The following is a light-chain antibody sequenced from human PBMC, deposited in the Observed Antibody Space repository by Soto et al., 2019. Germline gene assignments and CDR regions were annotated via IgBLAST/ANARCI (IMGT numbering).Light chain of an antibody. CDR2: RAS. CDR1: QNIYSN. CDR3: QQYGRSPTWT. J-gene: IGKJ1*01. V-gene: IGKV3-15*01. Sequence: IVMTHSPATLSVSPGERATLSFSSSQNIYSNIAWYQQRPGQAPRLLIYRASTRATGVPARFSGSGSGTDFSLTISRLEPEDFAMYYCQQYGRSPTWTFGQGTKVDIK.